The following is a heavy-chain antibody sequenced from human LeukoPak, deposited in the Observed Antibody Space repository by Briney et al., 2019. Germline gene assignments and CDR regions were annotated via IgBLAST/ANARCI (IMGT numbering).Heavy chain of an antibody. CDR3: ARMSLDYYGSGSYYNTGVFDY. CDR2: ISYDGSNK. V-gene: IGHV3-30*04. CDR1: GFTFSSYA. J-gene: IGHJ4*02. Sequence: GGSLRLSCAASGFTFSSYAMHWVRQAPGKGLEWVAVISYDGSNKYYADSVKGRFTISRDNSKNTLYLQMNSLRAEDTAVYYCARMSLDYYGSGSYYNTGVFDYWGQGTLVTVSS. D-gene: IGHD3-10*01.